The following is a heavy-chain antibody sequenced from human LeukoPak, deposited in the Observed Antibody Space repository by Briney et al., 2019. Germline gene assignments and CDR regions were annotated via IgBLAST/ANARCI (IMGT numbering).Heavy chain of an antibody. J-gene: IGHJ4*02. D-gene: IGHD3-22*01. Sequence: PGGSLRLSCVASGFIFSSYGMHWVRQAPGKGLEWVAFISYDGSNKYYADSMKGRFTISRDRSKNTLYLQMNSLRVEDTAVYYCAKGPQNHYDSSGEVDYWGQGTLVTVSS. V-gene: IGHV3-30*02. CDR2: ISYDGSNK. CDR3: AKGPQNHYDSSGEVDY. CDR1: GFIFSSYG.